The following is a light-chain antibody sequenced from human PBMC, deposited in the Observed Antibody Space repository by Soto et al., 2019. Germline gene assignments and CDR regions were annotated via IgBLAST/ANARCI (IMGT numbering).Light chain of an antibody. CDR2: SAS. CDR1: QSVGTN. CDR3: QQYNNWPPYS. J-gene: IGKJ2*01. Sequence: IVMTQSPATLSVYPGESATLSCRASQSVGTNLAWYQQTPGQAPRVLIHSASTRATGIPARFSGSGSDTEFTLTISGLQSEDFAIYYCQQYNNWPPYSFGQGTKLEIK. V-gene: IGKV3-15*01.